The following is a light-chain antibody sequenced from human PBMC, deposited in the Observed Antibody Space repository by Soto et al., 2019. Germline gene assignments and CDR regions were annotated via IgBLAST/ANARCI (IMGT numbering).Light chain of an antibody. CDR2: KVS. CDR1: QSLVYTNGSTY. CDR3: MQGTHWPRT. Sequence: DVVVTQSPLSLPVTLGQPDSISCRSSQSLVYTNGSTYLAWFQQRPGQSPRRLIYKVSIRDSGVPDRFSGSGSGTEFTLTISRVEAEDVGVYYCMQGTHWPRTFGQGTKVEIK. V-gene: IGKV2-30*01. J-gene: IGKJ1*01.